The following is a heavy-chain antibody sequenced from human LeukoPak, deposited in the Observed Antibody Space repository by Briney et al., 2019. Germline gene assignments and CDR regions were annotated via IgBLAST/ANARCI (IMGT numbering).Heavy chain of an antibody. Sequence: GGSLRLSCAASGFTFSTYEMNWARQAPGKGLEWVAYISNSVNTLYYADSVKGRFTISRDNARNSLYLQMSSLRAEDTVVYYCARVLHPTEPANDYWGPGTVVTVSS. D-gene: IGHD1-14*01. J-gene: IGHJ4*02. CDR1: GFTFSTYE. CDR3: ARVLHPTEPANDY. CDR2: ISNSVNTL. V-gene: IGHV3-48*03.